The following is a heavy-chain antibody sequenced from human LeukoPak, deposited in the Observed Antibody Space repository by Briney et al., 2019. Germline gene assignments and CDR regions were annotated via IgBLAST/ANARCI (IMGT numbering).Heavy chain of an antibody. D-gene: IGHD3-22*01. CDR3: ARSYDSSGYTYFDY. CDR1: GYTFTNYY. V-gene: IGHV1-46*01. J-gene: IGHJ4*02. CDR2: TNPSGGST. Sequence: ALVKVSCKASGYTFTNYYIHWVRQAPGQGLEWMGITNPSGGSTSYAQEFQGRVTMTRDTSTSTVYMELSSLRSEDTAVYYCARSYDSSGYTYFDYWGQGTLVTVSS.